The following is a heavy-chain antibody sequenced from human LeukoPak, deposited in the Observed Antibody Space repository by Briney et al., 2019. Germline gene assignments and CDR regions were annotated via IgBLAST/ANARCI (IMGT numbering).Heavy chain of an antibody. D-gene: IGHD2-15*01. CDR3: AKSGGYCSGGSCPGGYYYGMDV. CDR2: ISGSGDNT. CDR1: GFTFSTYV. J-gene: IGHJ6*02. V-gene: IGHV3-23*01. Sequence: GGSLRLSCAASGFTFSTYVMSWVRQAPGKGLEWVSGISGSGDNTYYADSVKGRFTVSRDNSKNTLYLQMNSLRAEDTAVYYCAKSGGYCSGGSCPGGYYYGMDVWGQGTTVTVSS.